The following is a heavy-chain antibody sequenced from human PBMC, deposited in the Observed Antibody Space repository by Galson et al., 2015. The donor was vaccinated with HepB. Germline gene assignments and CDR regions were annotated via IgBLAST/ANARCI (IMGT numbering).Heavy chain of an antibody. V-gene: IGHV3-23*01. CDR3: VAGLTTGY. D-gene: IGHD1-14*01. Sequence: SLRLSCAASGFTFSSSAMTWVRQAPGKGLEWVSTITPGNVKTYYADSVNGRFTISRDNSRDTVSLQMNSLRAEDTAVYYCVAGLTTGYWGQGTLVTVSS. CDR2: ITPGNVKT. CDR1: GFTFSSSA. J-gene: IGHJ4*01.